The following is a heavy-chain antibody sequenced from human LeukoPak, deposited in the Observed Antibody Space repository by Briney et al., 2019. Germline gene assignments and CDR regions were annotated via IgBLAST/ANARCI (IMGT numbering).Heavy chain of an antibody. CDR1: GGSISSGGYS. CDR3: ASTYCSGGSCYGAFGY. D-gene: IGHD2-15*01. Sequence: SETLSLTCAVSGGSISSGGYSWSWIRQPPGKGLEWIVYIYHSGSTYYKPSLKSRVTISVDRSKNQFSLKLSSVTAADTAVYYCASTYCSGGSCYGAFGYWGQGTLVTVSS. V-gene: IGHV4-30-2*01. CDR2: IYHSGST. J-gene: IGHJ4*02.